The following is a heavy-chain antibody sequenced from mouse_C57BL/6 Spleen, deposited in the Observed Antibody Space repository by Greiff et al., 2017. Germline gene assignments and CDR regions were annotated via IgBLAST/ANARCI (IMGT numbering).Heavy chain of an antibody. CDR1: GFTFSSYA. V-gene: IGHV5-4*01. J-gene: IGHJ2*01. CDR2: ISDGGSST. D-gene: IGHD2-4*01. Sequence: EVMLVESGGGLVKPGGSLKLSCAASGFTFSSYAMPWVRQTPGKRLEWVATISDGGSSTYYQDNVKGRFTISRAHAKNNLYLQMSNLKSDDTALYYCARDDWEGCLDYWGQGTTLTVSS. CDR3: ARDDWEGCLDY.